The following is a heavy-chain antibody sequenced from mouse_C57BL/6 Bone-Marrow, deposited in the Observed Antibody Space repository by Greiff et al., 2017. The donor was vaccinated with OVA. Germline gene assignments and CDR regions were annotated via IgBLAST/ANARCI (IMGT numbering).Heavy chain of an antibody. Sequence: QVQLKQPGAELVRPGSSVKLSCKASGYTFTSYWMHWVKQRPIQGLEWIGNIDPSDSETHYNQKFKDKATLTVDKSSSTAYMQLSSLTSEDSAVYYCARGGPPWYFDVWGTGTTVAVSS. CDR1: GYTFTSYW. V-gene: IGHV1-52*01. D-gene: IGHD3-3*01. J-gene: IGHJ1*03. CDR3: ARGGPPWYFDV. CDR2: IDPSDSET.